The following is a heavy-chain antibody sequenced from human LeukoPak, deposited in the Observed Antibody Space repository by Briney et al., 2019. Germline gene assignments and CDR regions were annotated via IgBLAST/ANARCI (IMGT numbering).Heavy chain of an antibody. V-gene: IGHV1-18*04. CDR3: ARDGGLYCGGDCYSDY. D-gene: IGHD2-21*02. CDR1: GYTFTGYY. Sequence: ASVKVSCKASGYTFTGYYMHWVRQAPGQGLEWMGGIIPIFGTANYAQKLQGRVTMTTDTSTSTAYMELRSLRSDDTAVYYCARDGGLYCGGDCYSDYWGQGTLVTVSS. J-gene: IGHJ4*02. CDR2: IIPIFGTA.